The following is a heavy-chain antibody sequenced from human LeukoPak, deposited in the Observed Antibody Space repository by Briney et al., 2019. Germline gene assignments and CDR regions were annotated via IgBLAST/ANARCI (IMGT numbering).Heavy chain of an antibody. V-gene: IGHV3-48*03. Sequence: GGSLRLSCAGSGFTYSDYEMAWVRQAPGTGLEWIAYISSEGSNEGTVIKYADSVKGRFTISRDDAKRSVYLQMNRLSAEDTAVYLCAGGPQYTGSYPYWGQGTLVTVSS. J-gene: IGHJ4*02. CDR1: GFTYSDYE. CDR2: ISSEGSNEGTVI. D-gene: IGHD2-8*02. CDR3: AGGPQYTGSYPY.